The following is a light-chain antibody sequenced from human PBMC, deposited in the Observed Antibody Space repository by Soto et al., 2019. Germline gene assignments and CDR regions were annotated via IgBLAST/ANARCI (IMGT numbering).Light chain of an antibody. CDR2: RAS. CDR3: QQYKSYPWT. CDR1: QSISSW. V-gene: IGKV1-5*03. J-gene: IGKJ1*01. Sequence: DIQMTQSPSTLSASVGDRVPITCRASQSISSWLAWYQQKPGKAPKLMIYRASSLESGVPSRFSGSGSGTGFTLTISSLQPDDFATYYCQQYKSYPWTFGQGTKVEIK.